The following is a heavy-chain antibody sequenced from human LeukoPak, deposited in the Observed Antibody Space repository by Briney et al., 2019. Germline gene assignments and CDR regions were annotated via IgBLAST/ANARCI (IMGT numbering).Heavy chain of an antibody. V-gene: IGHV3-30*04. J-gene: IGHJ4*02. CDR2: ISYDGSNK. CDR3: ARGRGQLWSSFDY. CDR1: GFTFSSYA. D-gene: IGHD5-18*01. Sequence: GRSLRLSCAASGFTFSSYAMHWVRQAPGKGLEWVAVISYDGSNKYYADSVKGRFTISRDNSKNTLYLQMNSLRAEDTAVYYCARGRGQLWSSFDYWGQGTLVTVPS.